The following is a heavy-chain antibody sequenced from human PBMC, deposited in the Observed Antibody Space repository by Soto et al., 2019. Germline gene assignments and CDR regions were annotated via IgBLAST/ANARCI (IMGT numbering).Heavy chain of an antibody. J-gene: IGHJ4*02. CDR2: IRFDGSNV. Sequence: QVLLVESGGGEAQPGTSLRLSCAASESIFRGYGMHWIRQTPGKGLEWVAVIRFDGSNVHYADSVKGRFTISRDNSRHTLYLQMNSLTVEDTALYYCARDGIGATAFWGYLDYWGQGTLVTVSS. V-gene: IGHV3-33*01. D-gene: IGHD7-27*01. CDR1: ESIFRGYG. CDR3: ARDGIGATAFWGYLDY.